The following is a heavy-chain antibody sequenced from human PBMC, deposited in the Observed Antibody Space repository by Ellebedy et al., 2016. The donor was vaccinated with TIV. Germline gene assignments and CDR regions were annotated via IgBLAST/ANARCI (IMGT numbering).Heavy chain of an antibody. CDR3: TRGGGSYSDY. V-gene: IGHV4-38-2*02. CDR1: GYSISSGYY. J-gene: IGHJ4*02. D-gene: IGHD1-26*01. CDR2: IYYSGST. Sequence: GSLRLSCTVSGYSISSGYYWGWIRQSPGKGLEWIGSIYYSGSTYYNPSLKSRITISVDTSKNQFSLKLSSVTAADTAMYYCTRGGGSYSDYWGQGTLVTVSS.